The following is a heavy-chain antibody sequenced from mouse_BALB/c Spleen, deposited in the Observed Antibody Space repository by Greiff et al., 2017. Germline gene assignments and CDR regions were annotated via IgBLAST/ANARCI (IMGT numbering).Heavy chain of an antibody. J-gene: IGHJ4*01. CDR1: GFAFSSYD. V-gene: IGHV5-12-1*01. D-gene: IGHD4-1*01. Sequence: DVMLVESGGGLVKPGGSLKLSCAASGFAFSSYDMSWVRQTPEKRLEWVAYISSGGGSTYYPDTVKGRFTISRDNAKNTLYLQMSSLKSEDTAMYYCARVLYGTGAMDYWGQGTSVTVSS. CDR2: ISSGGGST. CDR3: ARVLYGTGAMDY.